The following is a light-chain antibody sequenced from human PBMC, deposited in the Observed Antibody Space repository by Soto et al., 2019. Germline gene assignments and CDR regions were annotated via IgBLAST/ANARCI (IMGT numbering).Light chain of an antibody. CDR1: QGISRY. J-gene: IGKJ4*01. CDR3: QQLNTYPVT. V-gene: IGKV1-9*01. CDR2: AAS. Sequence: IQLTQSPSSLSASVGDSVTITFLASQGISRYLSWYQQKPGRAPKLLISAASTLQSGVPARFSGSGSGTDFTLSITSLQPEDSATYYCQQLNTYPVTFGGGTKVDI.